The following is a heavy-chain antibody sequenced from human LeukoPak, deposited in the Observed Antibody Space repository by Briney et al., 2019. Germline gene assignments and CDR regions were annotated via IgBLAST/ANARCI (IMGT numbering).Heavy chain of an antibody. CDR1: GGTFSSYT. D-gene: IGHD6-13*01. V-gene: IGHV1-69*04. CDR2: IIPILGIA. J-gene: IGHJ1*01. Sequence: SVKVSCKASGGTFSSYTISWVRQAPGQGLEWMGRIIPILGIANYAQKFQGRVTITADKSTSTAYMELSSLRSEDTAVYYCARDPSDSSSWIKGYFQHWSQGTLVTVSS. CDR3: ARDPSDSSSWIKGYFQH.